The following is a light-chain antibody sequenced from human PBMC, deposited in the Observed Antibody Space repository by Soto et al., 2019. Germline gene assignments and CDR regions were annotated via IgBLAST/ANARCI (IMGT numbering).Light chain of an antibody. J-gene: IGKJ2*01. V-gene: IGKV3-20*01. CDR2: DAS. Sequence: EIVLTQSPGTLSLSPGDRATLSCRASQSVTSSYLAWFQQQPGQPPSLLIYDASIRATVIADRFSGSGSETDFTLLISRLVPEDFAVDYCHQYGSSPLTFGQGTKLEIK. CDR3: HQYGSSPLT. CDR1: QSVTSSY.